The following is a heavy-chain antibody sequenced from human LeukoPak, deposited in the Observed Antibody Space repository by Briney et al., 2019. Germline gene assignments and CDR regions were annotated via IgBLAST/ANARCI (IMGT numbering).Heavy chain of an antibody. J-gene: IGHJ3*02. D-gene: IGHD2/OR15-2a*01. Sequence: GGSLRLSCAASGFTFSSYSMNWVRQAPGKGLEWVSSISSSSSYIYYADSVKGRFTISRDDAKTSVYLQMNSLRDEDTAMYYCARDNIWAFDIWGQGTMVTVSS. CDR1: GFTFSSYS. CDR3: ARDNIWAFDI. V-gene: IGHV3-21*04. CDR2: ISSSSSYI.